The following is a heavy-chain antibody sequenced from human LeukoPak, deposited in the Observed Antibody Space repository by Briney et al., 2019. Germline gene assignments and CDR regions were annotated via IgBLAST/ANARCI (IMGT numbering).Heavy chain of an antibody. V-gene: IGHV1-69*01. CDR1: GGTFSSYA. D-gene: IGHD3-10*01. CDR2: INPIFGTA. CDR3: ARDMARGVSVG. J-gene: IGHJ4*02. Sequence: GASVKVSCKASGGTFSSYAISWVRQAPGQGLEWMGGINPIFGTANYAQKYQGRVTITADESTSTAYMELSSLRSEDTAVYYCARDMARGVSVGWGQETLVTVSS.